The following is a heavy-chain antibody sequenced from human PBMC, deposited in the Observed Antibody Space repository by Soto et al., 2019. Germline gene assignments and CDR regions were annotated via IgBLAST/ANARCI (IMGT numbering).Heavy chain of an antibody. CDR2: MNPNSGNT. J-gene: IGHJ4*02. CDR1: GYTFTNYD. Sequence: QVQLVKSGAEVKKPGASVKVSCKASGYTFTNYDINWMRQATGQGLEWMGWMNPNSGNTGYAQKFQGRVTMTRNTSISTAYMELSTLRSEATAVYCCAREYSSGWSKDWGQGTLVTVSS. D-gene: IGHD6-19*01. V-gene: IGHV1-8*01. CDR3: AREYSSGWSKD.